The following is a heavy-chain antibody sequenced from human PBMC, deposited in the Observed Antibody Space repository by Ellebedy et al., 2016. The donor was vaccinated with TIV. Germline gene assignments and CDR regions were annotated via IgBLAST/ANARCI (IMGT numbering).Heavy chain of an antibody. CDR2: IRYDGSNK. J-gene: IGHJ5*02. D-gene: IGHD5-18*01. CDR3: AREGPRLYSYGYPGWFDP. CDR1: GFTFSSYG. V-gene: IGHV3-30*02. Sequence: PGGSLRLSCAASGFTFSSYGMHWVRQAPGKGLEWVAFIRYDGSNKYYADSVKGRFTISRDNAKNSLYLQMNSLRDEDTAVYYCAREGPRLYSYGYPGWFDPWGQGTLVTVSS.